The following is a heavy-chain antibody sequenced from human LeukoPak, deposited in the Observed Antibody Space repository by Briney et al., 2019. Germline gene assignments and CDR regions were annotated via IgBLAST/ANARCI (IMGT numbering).Heavy chain of an antibody. CDR1: GGSISSYY. J-gene: IGHJ4*02. CDR3: ARGLRYGASYYFDS. CDR2: IYYSGST. V-gene: IGHV4-59*08. D-gene: IGHD4/OR15-4a*01. Sequence: SETLSLTCTVSGGSISSYYWSWIRQPPGKGLEWIGYIYYSGSTSYNPSLKSRVAISVDTSKNQFSLKLSSVTAADTAVYYCARGLRYGASYYFDSWGQGTLVTVSS.